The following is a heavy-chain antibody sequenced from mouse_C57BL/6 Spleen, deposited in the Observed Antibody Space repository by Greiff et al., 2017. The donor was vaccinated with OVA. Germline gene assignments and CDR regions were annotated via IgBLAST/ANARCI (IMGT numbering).Heavy chain of an antibody. CDR2: INPNNGGT. CDR3: ARPTTGY. V-gene: IGHV1-26*01. CDR1: GYTFTDYY. Sequence: EVKLMESGPELVKPGASVKISCKASGYTFTDYYMNWVKQSHGKSLEWIGDINPNNGGTSYNQKFKGKATLTVDKSSSTAYMELRSLTSEDSAVYYCARPTTGYWGQGTTLTVSS. D-gene: IGHD2-10*01. J-gene: IGHJ2*01.